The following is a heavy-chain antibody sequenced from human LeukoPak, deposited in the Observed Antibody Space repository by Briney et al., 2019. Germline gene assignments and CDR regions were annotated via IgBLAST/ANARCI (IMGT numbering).Heavy chain of an antibody. CDR2: INHSGST. CDR1: GGSFSGYY. CDR3: ASRYCSGGSSYLSYYGMDV. D-gene: IGHD2-15*01. V-gene: IGHV4-34*01. Sequence: SETLSLTCAVYGGSFSGYYWSWIRQPPGKGLEWIGEINHSGSTNYNPSLKSRVTISVDTSKNQFSLKLSSVTAADTAVYYCASRYCSGGSSYLSYYGMDVWGKGTTVTVSS. J-gene: IGHJ6*04.